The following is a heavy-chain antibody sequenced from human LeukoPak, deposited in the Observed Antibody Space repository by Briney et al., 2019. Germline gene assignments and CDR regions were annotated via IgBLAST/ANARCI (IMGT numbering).Heavy chain of an antibody. CDR1: GLTFTGAW. V-gene: IGHV3-15*01. CDR3: ATDDPEWRH. D-gene: IGHD3-3*01. Sequence: GGSLRLSCAVSGLTFTGAWFRWVRQAPGKGLEWVGRIKSKTDGETRDYAAPVKGRFTISRDDSKNTLYLQMNSLKIEDTALYYCATDDPEWRHWGQGILVTVSS. J-gene: IGHJ4*02. CDR2: IKSKTDGETR.